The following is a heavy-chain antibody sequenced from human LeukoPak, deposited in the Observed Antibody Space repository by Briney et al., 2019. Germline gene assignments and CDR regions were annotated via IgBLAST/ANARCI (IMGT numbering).Heavy chain of an antibody. V-gene: IGHV1-18*01. CDR2: ISAYNGNT. D-gene: IGHD2/OR15-2a*01. J-gene: IGHJ6*02. CDR1: GYILTSYG. CDR3: ARDINFRTPYYYYGMDV. Sequence: ASVKVSCKASGYILTSYGISWVRQAPGQGLEWMGWISAYNGNTNYAQKLQGRVTMTTDTSTSTAYMELRSLRSDDTAVYYCARDINFRTPYYYYGMDVWGQGTTVTVSS.